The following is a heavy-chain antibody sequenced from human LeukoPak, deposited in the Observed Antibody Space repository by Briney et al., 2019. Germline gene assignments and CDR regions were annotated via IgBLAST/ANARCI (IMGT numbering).Heavy chain of an antibody. J-gene: IGHJ4*02. V-gene: IGHV4-61*02. Sequence: SETLSLTCSVSGGPISRGSYYWNWIRQPAGKGLEWMGRIYNSGSTSYNPSLKSRVTISTDMSKNQFSLKLTSVTAADTAVYYCARQTFGVLYFDSWGQGTLAIVSS. CDR3: ARQTFGVLYFDS. D-gene: IGHD3-10*01. CDR2: IYNSGST. CDR1: GGPISRGSYY.